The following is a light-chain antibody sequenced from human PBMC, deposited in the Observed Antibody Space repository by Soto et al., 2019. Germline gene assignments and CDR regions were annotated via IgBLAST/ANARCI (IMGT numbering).Light chain of an antibody. Sequence: DIVLTQSPGTLSLSPGERATLSCRASQRISSNYLGWYQQKPGQAPRLLIYAASSRATGIPDRFSGSGSGTDFTLTISRLEPEDFAVYYCQQYNNWPLTFGGGTKVDIK. CDR2: AAS. CDR1: QRISSNY. CDR3: QQYNNWPLT. J-gene: IGKJ4*01. V-gene: IGKV3-20*01.